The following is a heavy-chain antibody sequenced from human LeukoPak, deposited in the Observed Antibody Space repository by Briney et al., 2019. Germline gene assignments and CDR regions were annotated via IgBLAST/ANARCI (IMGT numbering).Heavy chain of an antibody. D-gene: IGHD3-10*01. V-gene: IGHV4-59*03. Sequence: SETLSLTCTVSGGSIRNCYWSWIRQPPGKGLEWIGYVYHTGNTKYNPSLEGRATISIDTSKNQFSLKLSSVTAADSAVYYCAKSDGSGSYFDYWGQGTLVTVS. CDR1: GGSIRNCY. CDR2: VYHTGNT. J-gene: IGHJ4*02. CDR3: AKSDGSGSYFDY.